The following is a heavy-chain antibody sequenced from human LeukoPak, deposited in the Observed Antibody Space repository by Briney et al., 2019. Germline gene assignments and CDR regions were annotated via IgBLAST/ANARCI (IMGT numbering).Heavy chain of an antibody. J-gene: IGHJ1*01. D-gene: IGHD3-3*01. Sequence: SQTLSLTCTVSGGSISSGDYYWSWIRQPPGKGLEWIGYTYYSGSTYYNPSLKSRVTISVDTSKNQFSLKLSSVTAADTAVYYCARGAWGRRGYDFWSGSPSGYFQHWGQGTLVTVSS. CDR2: TYYSGST. CDR1: GGSISSGDYY. V-gene: IGHV4-30-4*08. CDR3: ARGAWGRRGYDFWSGSPSGYFQH.